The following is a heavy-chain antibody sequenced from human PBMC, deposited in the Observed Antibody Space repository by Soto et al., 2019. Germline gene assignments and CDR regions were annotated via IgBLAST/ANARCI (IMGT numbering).Heavy chain of an antibody. CDR2: IIPIFGTA. J-gene: IGHJ4*02. CDR1: GGTFSSYA. V-gene: IGHV1-69*01. CDR3: ARCAHYYDSSGYQVAFDY. D-gene: IGHD3-22*01. Sequence: VKVSCRASGGTFSSYAISWVRQAPGQGLEWMGGIIPIFGTANYAQKFQGRVTITADESTSTAYMELSSLRSEDTAVYYCARCAHYYDSSGYQVAFDYWGQGTLVTVSS.